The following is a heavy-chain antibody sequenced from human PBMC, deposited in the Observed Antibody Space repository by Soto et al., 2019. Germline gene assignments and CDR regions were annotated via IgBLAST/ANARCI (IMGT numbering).Heavy chain of an antibody. D-gene: IGHD6-13*01. CDR2: IHSGGNT. CDR3: TRAGTSSSWNYFDY. V-gene: IGHV3-53*02. J-gene: IGHJ4*02. CDR1: GFSVGSNY. Sequence: EVQVVETGGGLIQPGGSLRLSCAASGFSVGSNYMSWVRQAPGKGLQWVSIIHSGGNTFYADSVRGRFTISRDDSKNTLFLPMNSLRAEDTAVYYCTRAGTSSSWNYFDYWGQGTLVTVSA.